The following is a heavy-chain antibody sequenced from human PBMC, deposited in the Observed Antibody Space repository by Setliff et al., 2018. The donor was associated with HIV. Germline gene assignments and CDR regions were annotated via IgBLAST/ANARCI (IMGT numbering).Heavy chain of an antibody. Sequence: GGSLRLSCAASGFTVSRFYVSWVRQAPGKGLEWVSVIYSDGSSYYADSVRGRFTISRDNYKNTLYFQMNSLRPEDTAVYYCARDSPLSHFDYWGQGILVTVSS. V-gene: IGHV3-53*01. CDR3: ARDSPLSHFDY. CDR1: GFTVSRFY. J-gene: IGHJ4*02. CDR2: IYSDGSS.